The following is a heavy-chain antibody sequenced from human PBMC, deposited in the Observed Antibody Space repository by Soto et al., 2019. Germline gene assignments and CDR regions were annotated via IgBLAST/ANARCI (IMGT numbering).Heavy chain of an antibody. J-gene: IGHJ5*02. CDR3: VRDRLNWFDP. Sequence: QVQLQESGPGLIKPSETLSLTCNVSGASINVYYWSWLRQSAGKGLEWIGRIYTTGSTNYNPALKSRVTMSVHLSKNHVSLRLTSVTAADTAVYYCVRDRLNWFDPWGQGTLVTVSS. V-gene: IGHV4-4*07. CDR1: GASINVYY. CDR2: IYTTGST.